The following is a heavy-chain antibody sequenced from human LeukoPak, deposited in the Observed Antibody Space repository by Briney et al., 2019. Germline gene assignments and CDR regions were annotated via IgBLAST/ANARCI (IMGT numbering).Heavy chain of an antibody. CDR1: GFTFSSYA. J-gene: IGHJ5*02. V-gene: IGHV3-30*04. Sequence: GGSLRLSCAASGFTFSSYAMHWVRQAPGKGLEWVAVISYDGSNKYYADSVKGRFTISRDNSKNTLYLQMNSLRAEDTAVYYCARDRYDFWSGYYSWGNWFDPWGQGTLVTVSS. D-gene: IGHD3-3*01. CDR3: ARDRYDFWSGYYSWGNWFDP. CDR2: ISYDGSNK.